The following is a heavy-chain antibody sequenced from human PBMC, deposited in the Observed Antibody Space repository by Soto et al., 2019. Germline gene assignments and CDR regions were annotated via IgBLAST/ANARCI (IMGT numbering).Heavy chain of an antibody. J-gene: IGHJ4*02. CDR3: AGEIPYGGNSY. CDR1: GGTFSSYT. Sequence: ASVKVSCKASGGTFSSYTISWVRQAPGQGLEWMGGVTPIFGTANYAQKFPGRVTNTADDSTIRAYMELSSLRSEDTAVYYCAGEIPYGGNSYWGQGTLVTVSS. D-gene: IGHD2-21*02. V-gene: IGHV1-69*13. CDR2: VTPIFGTA.